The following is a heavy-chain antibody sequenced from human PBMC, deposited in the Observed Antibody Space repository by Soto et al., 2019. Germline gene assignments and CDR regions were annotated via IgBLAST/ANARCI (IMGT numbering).Heavy chain of an antibody. CDR1: GGTFSSYT. D-gene: IGHD4-17*01. CDR2: IIPILGIA. CDR3: ARDYGDYPGYYYYGMDV. V-gene: IGHV1-69*08. J-gene: IGHJ6*04. Sequence: QVQLVQSGAEVKKPGSSVKVSCKASGGTFSSYTISWVRQAPGQGLEWMGRIIPILGIANYAQKFQGRVTITADKSTSTAYMERSRLRSEDTAVYYCARDYGDYPGYYYYGMDVWGKGTTVTVSS.